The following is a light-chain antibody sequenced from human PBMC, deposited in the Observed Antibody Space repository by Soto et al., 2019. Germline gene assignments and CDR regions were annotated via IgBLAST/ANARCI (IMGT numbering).Light chain of an antibody. V-gene: IGLV1-40*01. CDR3: QSYDSSLSGSV. CDR1: SSNIGAGSN. CDR2: DNS. J-gene: IGLJ3*02. Sequence: QSVLTQPPSVSGAPGQRVTISCTGSSSNIGAGSNVHWYQQLPGPAPKLLIYDNSNRPSGVPDRFSGSKSGTSASLAITGLQAEDEADYYRQSYDSSLSGSVFGGGTKLTVL.